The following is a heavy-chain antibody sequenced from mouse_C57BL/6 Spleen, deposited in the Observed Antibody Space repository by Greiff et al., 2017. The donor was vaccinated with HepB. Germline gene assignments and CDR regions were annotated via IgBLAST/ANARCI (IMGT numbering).Heavy chain of an antibody. V-gene: IGHV5-4*03. Sequence: EVKLVESGGGLVKPGGSLKLSCAASGFTFSSYAMSWVRQTPEKRLEWVATISDGGSYTYYPDNVKGRFTISRDNAKNNLYLQMSHLKSEDTAMYYCASLYYGSSYEGFFDYWGQGTTLTVSS. J-gene: IGHJ2*01. CDR1: GFTFSSYA. CDR2: ISDGGSYT. D-gene: IGHD1-1*01. CDR3: ASLYYGSSYEGFFDY.